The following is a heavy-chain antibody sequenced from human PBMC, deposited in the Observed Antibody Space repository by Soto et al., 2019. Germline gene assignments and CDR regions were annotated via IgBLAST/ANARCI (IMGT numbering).Heavy chain of an antibody. V-gene: IGHV3-48*03. CDR3: ERSGNYHESSAASGY. D-gene: IGHD3-22*01. J-gene: IGHJ4*02. Sequence: GGSLSLSCAASGFTFSSYEMNWFRQSPGKVLEWVSYISSSGSTIYYADSVKGRFTIPRDNAKNSLYLQMNSLRAEDTAVYYCERSGNYHESSAASGYWGQATLVTVSS. CDR2: ISSSGSTI. CDR1: GFTFSSYE.